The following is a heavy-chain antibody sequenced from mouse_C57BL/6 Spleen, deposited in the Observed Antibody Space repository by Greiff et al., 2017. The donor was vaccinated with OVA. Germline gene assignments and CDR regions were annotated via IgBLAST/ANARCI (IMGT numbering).Heavy chain of an antibody. CDR1: GFTFTDYY. CDR2: IRNKANGYTT. Sequence: EVKLVESGGGLVQPGGSLSLSCAASGFTFTDYYMSWVRQPPGKALEWLGFIRNKANGYTTEYSASVKGRFTISRDNSQSILYLQMNALRAEDSATYYCARFSIYDGYYVDYWGQGTTLTVSS. CDR3: ARFSIYDGYYVDY. J-gene: IGHJ2*01. V-gene: IGHV7-3*01. D-gene: IGHD2-3*01.